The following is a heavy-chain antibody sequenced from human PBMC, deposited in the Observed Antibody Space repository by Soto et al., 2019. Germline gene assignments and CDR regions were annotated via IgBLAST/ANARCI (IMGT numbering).Heavy chain of an antibody. Sequence: SVKVYCKASGYSFTSYAISWVRQAPGQGLEWMGWISVYNGNTNYAQKLQGRVTMTTDTSTSTAYMELRSLRSNDTAVYYCARAGSTRDWFDPWAQVTLVTVSS. J-gene: IGHJ5*02. V-gene: IGHV1-18*01. CDR1: GYSFTSYA. D-gene: IGHD6-25*01. CDR2: ISVYNGNT. CDR3: ARAGSTRDWFDP.